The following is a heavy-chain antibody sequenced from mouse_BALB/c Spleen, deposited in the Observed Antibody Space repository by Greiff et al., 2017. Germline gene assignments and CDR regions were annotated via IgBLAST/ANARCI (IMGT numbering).Heavy chain of an antibody. CDR2: ISSGSSTI. J-gene: IGHJ4*01. CDR1: GFTFSSFG. Sequence: EVMLVESGGGLVQPGGSRKLSCAASGFTFSSFGMHWVRQAPEKGLEWVAYISSGSSTIYYADTVKGRFTISRDNPKNTLFLQMTSLRSEDTAMYYCARLYEGMDYWGQGTSVTVSS. CDR3: ARLYEGMDY. D-gene: IGHD2-12*01. V-gene: IGHV5-17*02.